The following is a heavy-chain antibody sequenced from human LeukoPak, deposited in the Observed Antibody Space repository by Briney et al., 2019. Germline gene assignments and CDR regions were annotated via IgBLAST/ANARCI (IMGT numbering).Heavy chain of an antibody. Sequence: SETLSLTCTVSGGSISSYYWSWLRQPPGKGLEWIGYIYYSGSTNYNPSLKSRVTISVDTSKNQFSLKLSSVTAADTAVYYCARVGMKADYSSSWPIWYFDCWGQGTLVTVSS. CDR2: IYYSGST. V-gene: IGHV4-59*01. D-gene: IGHD6-13*01. CDR1: GGSISSYY. CDR3: ARVGMKADYSSSWPIWYFDC. J-gene: IGHJ4*02.